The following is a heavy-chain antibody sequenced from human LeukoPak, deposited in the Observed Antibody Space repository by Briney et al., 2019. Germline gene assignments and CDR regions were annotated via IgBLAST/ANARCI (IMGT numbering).Heavy chain of an antibody. J-gene: IGHJ4*02. CDR2: IRYDGSNK. Sequence: PGGSLRLSCAASGFTFSSYGMHWVRQAPGKGLEWVAFIRYDGSNKYYADSVKGRFTTFRDNSKNTLYLQMNSLRAEDTAVYYCAKGRYCSGGSCSIDYWGQGTLVTVSS. D-gene: IGHD2-15*01. CDR3: AKGRYCSGGSCSIDY. CDR1: GFTFSSYG. V-gene: IGHV3-30*02.